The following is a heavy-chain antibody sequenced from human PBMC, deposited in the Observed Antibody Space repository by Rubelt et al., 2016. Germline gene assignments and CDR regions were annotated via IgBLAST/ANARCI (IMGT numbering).Heavy chain of an antibody. CDR3: ARDLSVVVVAATREPFDY. Sequence: GLEWVAVISYDGSDGSDKNYADSVKGRFTISRDNSKNRLYLQMNSLRAEDTAVYYCARDLSVVVVAATREPFDYWGQGTLVTVSS. V-gene: IGHV3-33*01. D-gene: IGHD2-15*01. CDR2: ISYDGSDGSDK. J-gene: IGHJ4*02.